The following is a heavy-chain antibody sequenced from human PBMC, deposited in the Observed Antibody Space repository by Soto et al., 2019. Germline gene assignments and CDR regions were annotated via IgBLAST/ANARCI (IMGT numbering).Heavy chain of an antibody. V-gene: IGHV1-46*01. CDR1: GYTFTSYY. Sequence: ASVKVSCKASGYTFTSYYMHWVRQAPGQGLEWMGIINPSGGSTSYAQKFQGRVTMTRDTSTSTAYMELRSLRSDDTAVYYCARGVGSGTYYNQYNWFDPWSQGTLVTVSS. CDR3: ARGVGSGTYYNQYNWFDP. CDR2: INPSGGST. J-gene: IGHJ5*02. D-gene: IGHD3-10*01.